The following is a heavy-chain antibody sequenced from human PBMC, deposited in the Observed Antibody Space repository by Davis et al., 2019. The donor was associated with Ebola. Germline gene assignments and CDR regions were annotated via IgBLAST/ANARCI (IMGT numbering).Heavy chain of an antibody. D-gene: IGHD6-13*01. CDR2: TYYSGST. V-gene: IGHV4-39*01. J-gene: IGHJ6*02. Sequence: GSLRLSCTVSGGSISSSSYYWGWIRQPPGKGLEWIGSTYYSGSTYYNPSLKSRVTISVDTSKTQFSLKLSSVTAADTAVYYCAGHAIAAARIYGMDVWGQGTTVTVSS. CDR3: AGHAIAAARIYGMDV. CDR1: GGSISSSSYY.